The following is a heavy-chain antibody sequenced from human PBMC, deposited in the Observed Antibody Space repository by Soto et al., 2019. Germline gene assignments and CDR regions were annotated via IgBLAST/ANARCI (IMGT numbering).Heavy chain of an antibody. Sequence: EVQLVESGGGLVKPGGSLRLSCAASGFTFSNAWMNWVRQAPGKGLEWVGRIKSKTDGGTTDYAAPVKGRFTISRDDSKNTLYLQMNSLKTEDTAVYYCTNRLWFGELVIDYWGQGTLVTVSS. CDR3: TNRLWFGELVIDY. V-gene: IGHV3-15*07. CDR1: GFTFSNAW. J-gene: IGHJ4*02. D-gene: IGHD3-10*01. CDR2: IKSKTDGGTT.